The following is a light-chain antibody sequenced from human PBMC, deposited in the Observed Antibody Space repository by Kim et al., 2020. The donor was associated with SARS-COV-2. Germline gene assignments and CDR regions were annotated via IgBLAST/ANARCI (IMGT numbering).Light chain of an antibody. J-gene: IGLJ3*02. CDR2: YDS. CDR3: QVWDSTSDHPV. CDR1: NIGSKS. Sequence: APGKPGRIICGGNNIGSKSVHWYQQRPGQAPVWVMYYDSDRPSGIPERFSGSNSGNTATLTISRVEAGDEANYYCQVWDSTSDHPVFGGGTQLTVL. V-gene: IGLV3-21*04.